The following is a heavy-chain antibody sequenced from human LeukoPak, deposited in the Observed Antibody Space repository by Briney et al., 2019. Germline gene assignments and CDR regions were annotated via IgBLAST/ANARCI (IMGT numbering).Heavy chain of an antibody. CDR2: IYYSGST. CDR3: ARDLGYYYDSSGYYYD. Sequence: NPSETLSLTCTVSGGSISSSSYYWGRIRQPPGKGLEWIGSIYYSGSTYYNPSLKSRVTISVDTSKNQFSLKLSSVTAADTAVYYCARDLGYYYDSSGYYYDWGQGTLVTVSS. D-gene: IGHD3-22*01. CDR1: GGSISSSSYY. J-gene: IGHJ4*02. V-gene: IGHV4-39*07.